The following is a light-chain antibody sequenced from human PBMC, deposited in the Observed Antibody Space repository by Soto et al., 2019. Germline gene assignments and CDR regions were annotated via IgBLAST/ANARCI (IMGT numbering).Light chain of an antibody. Sequence: QSALTQPASVSGSPGQSITISCTGSSSDLGSYDLVSWYQHHPGKAPKLLIYEVNKRPSGVSNRFSGSKSGNTASLTISGLQAEDGADYFCCSYVGTYVFGTGTKLTVL. CDR1: SSDLGSYDL. V-gene: IGLV2-23*02. J-gene: IGLJ1*01. CDR3: CSYVGTYV. CDR2: EVN.